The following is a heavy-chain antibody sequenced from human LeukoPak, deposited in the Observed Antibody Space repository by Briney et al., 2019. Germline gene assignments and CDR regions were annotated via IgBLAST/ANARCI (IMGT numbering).Heavy chain of an antibody. V-gene: IGHV1-8*01. J-gene: IGHJ5*02. CDR2: MNPNSGNT. CDR1: GYTFTSYD. CDR3: ARGIAVAAWFDP. Sequence: GASVKVSCKASGYTFTSYDINWVRQATGQGLEWMGWMNPNSGNTGYVQKFQGRVTMTRNTSISTAYMELSSLRSEDTAVYYCARGIAVAAWFDPWGQGTLVTVSS. D-gene: IGHD6-19*01.